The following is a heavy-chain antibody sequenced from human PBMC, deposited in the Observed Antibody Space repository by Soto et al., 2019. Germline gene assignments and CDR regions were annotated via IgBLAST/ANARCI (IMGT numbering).Heavy chain of an antibody. V-gene: IGHV3-33*01. CDR1: GFTFSSYG. CDR3: ARGSLRSEMYYDFWSGYNWFDP. J-gene: IGHJ5*02. CDR2: IWYDGSNK. Sequence: GGSLRLSCAASGFTFSSYGMHWVRQAPGKGLEWVAVIWYDGSNKYYADSVKGRFTISRDNSKNTLYLQMNSLRAEDTAVYYCARGSLRSEMYYDFWSGYNWFDPWGQGTLVTVSS. D-gene: IGHD3-3*01.